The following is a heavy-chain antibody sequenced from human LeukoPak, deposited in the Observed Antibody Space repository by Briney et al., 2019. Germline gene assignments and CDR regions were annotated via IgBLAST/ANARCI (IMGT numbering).Heavy chain of an antibody. Sequence: SETLSLTCAVYGGSFSGYYWSWIRQPPGKGLEWIGEINHSGSTNYKSSLKSRATISVDTSKNQFSLKLNSVTAADTAVYYCAGAGFALAPHRGTPFDYWGQGTLVTASS. J-gene: IGHJ4*02. V-gene: IGHV4-34*01. CDR3: AGAGFALAPHRGTPFDY. CDR2: INHSGST. CDR1: GGSFSGYY. D-gene: IGHD1-1*01.